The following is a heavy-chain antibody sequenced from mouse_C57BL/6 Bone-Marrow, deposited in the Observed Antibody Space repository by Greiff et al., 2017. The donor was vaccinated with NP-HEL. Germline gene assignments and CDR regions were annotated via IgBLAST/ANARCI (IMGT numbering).Heavy chain of an antibody. Sequence: EVQGAESEGGLVQPGSSMKLSCTASGFTFSDYYMAWVRQVPEKGLEWVANINYDGSSTYYLDSLKSRFIISRDNAKNILYLQMSSLKSEDTATYYCARDRGTGYFDVWGTGTTVTVSS. CDR1: GFTFSDYY. CDR3: ARDRGTGYFDV. J-gene: IGHJ1*03. D-gene: IGHD3-3*01. CDR2: INYDGSST. V-gene: IGHV5-16*01.